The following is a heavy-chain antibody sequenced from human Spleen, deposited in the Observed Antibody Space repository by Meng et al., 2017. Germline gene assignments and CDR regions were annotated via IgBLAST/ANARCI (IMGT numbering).Heavy chain of an antibody. V-gene: IGHV1-3*01. Sequence: ASVKVSCKASGYTFTSYAMHWVRQAPGQRLEWMGWINAGNGNTKYSQKFQGRVTITRDTSASTAEMELSSLRSEDTTMYYCARGPFYDFWSSYYYYFDYWGQGTLVTVSS. CDR2: INAGNGNT. CDR1: GYTFTSYA. J-gene: IGHJ4*02. CDR3: ARGPFYDFWSSYYYYFDY. D-gene: IGHD3-3*01.